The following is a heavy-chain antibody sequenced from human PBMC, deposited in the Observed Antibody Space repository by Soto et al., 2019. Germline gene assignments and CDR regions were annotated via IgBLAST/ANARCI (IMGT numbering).Heavy chain of an antibody. D-gene: IGHD6-6*01. V-gene: IGHV3-23*01. CDR2: ISGSGATT. Sequence: GGSLRLSCVASGFTFSNYAMSWVRRAPGKGLEWVSGISGSGATTYYADSVKGRFTISRDNSKNTPSLQMNSLRAEDTAVYYCEKDQGIASRPRWFDPWGQGTLVTVYS. CDR1: GFTFSNYA. J-gene: IGHJ5*02. CDR3: EKDQGIASRPRWFDP.